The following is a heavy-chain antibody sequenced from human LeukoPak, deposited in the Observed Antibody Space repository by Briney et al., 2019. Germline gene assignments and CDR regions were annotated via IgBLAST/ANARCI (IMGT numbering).Heavy chain of an antibody. D-gene: IGHD5-18*01. J-gene: IGHJ2*01. V-gene: IGHV3-48*02. CDR1: GFTFSSYS. CDR2: ISSSSTI. CDR3: ARSSIQLWLRIKWYFDL. Sequence: KTGGSLRLSCAASGFTFSSYSMNWVRQAPGKGLEWVSYISSSSTIYYADSVKGRFTISRDNAKNSLYLQMNSLRDEDTAVYYRARSSIQLWLRIKWYFDLWGRGTLVTVSS.